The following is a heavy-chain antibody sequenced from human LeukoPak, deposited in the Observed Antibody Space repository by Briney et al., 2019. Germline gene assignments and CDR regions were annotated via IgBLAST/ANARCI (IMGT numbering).Heavy chain of an antibody. CDR2: TYYRSKWYN. CDR1: GDSVSSNSAA. J-gene: IGHJ3*02. V-gene: IGHV6-1*01. CDR3: ARSPPGYYDSSGYRDAFDI. D-gene: IGHD3-22*01. Sequence: SQTLSLTCAISGDSVSSNSAAWNWIRQSPSRGLEWLGRTYYRSKWYNDYAVSVKSRITINPDTSKNQFSLQLNSVTPEDTAVYYCARSPPGYYDSSGYRDAFDIWGQGTMVTVSS.